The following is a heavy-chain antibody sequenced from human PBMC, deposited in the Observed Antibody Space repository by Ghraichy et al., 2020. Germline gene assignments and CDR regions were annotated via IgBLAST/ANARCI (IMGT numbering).Heavy chain of an antibody. V-gene: IGHV4-59*01. CDR2: IYHSGNT. J-gene: IGHJ4*02. Sequence: ETLSLTCSVSGDSISGYYWSWIRQPPGKGLEWIGYIYHSGNTNNNPSLKSRVTVSVDTSKKQFSLKLSSVTAADTAVYYCARGRSNWSYFDYWGQGTLVTVSS. CDR1: GDSISGYY. D-gene: IGHD1-20*01. CDR3: ARGRSNWSYFDY.